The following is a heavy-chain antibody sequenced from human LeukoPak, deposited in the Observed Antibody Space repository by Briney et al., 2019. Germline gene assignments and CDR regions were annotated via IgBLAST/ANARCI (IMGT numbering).Heavy chain of an antibody. D-gene: IGHD3-22*01. CDR1: GFTFSSYW. V-gene: IGHV3-7*01. J-gene: IGHJ4*02. CDR2: IKQDGSEK. Sequence: PGGSLRLSCAASGFTFSSYWMSWVRQAPGKGLEWVANIKQDGSEKYYVDSVKGRFTISRDNAKNSLYLQMNSLRAEDTAVYYCATSPIEDYYDSSGDQPNYWGQGTLVTVSS. CDR3: ATSPIEDYYDSSGDQPNY.